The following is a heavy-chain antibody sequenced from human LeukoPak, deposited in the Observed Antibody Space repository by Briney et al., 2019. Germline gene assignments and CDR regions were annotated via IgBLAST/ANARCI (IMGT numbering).Heavy chain of an antibody. CDR3: AKDHLAYGAMNWFDP. J-gene: IGHJ5*02. CDR2: ISGSGGST. CDR1: GFTFSSYA. D-gene: IGHD4-17*01. Sequence: GGSLRLSCAASGFTFSSYAMSWVRQAPGKGLEWVSAISGSGGSTYYADSVKGRFTISRGNSKNTLYLQMNSLRAEDTAVYYCAKDHLAYGAMNWFDPWGQGTLVTVSS. V-gene: IGHV3-23*01.